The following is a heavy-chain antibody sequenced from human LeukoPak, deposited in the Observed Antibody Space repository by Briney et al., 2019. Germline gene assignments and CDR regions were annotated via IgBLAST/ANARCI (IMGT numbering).Heavy chain of an antibody. Sequence: PGESLKISCQGSGYTFTNFWIVWVRQVPGKGPEWVGIIHSGDSNTRYSPSFQGQVTISADKSISTAYLQWSSLKASDTAMYYCARRGYCSSTSCSVQAFDIWGQGTMVTVSS. V-gene: IGHV5-51*01. CDR2: IHSGDSNT. CDR3: ARRGYCSSTSCSVQAFDI. D-gene: IGHD2-2*01. CDR1: GYTFTNFW. J-gene: IGHJ3*02.